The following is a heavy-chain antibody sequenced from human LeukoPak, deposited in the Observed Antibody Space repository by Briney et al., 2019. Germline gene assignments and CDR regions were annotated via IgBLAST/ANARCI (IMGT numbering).Heavy chain of an antibody. D-gene: IGHD3-22*01. Sequence: ASVKVSCKASGGTFSSYAISWGRQAPGQGVEWMGGIIPIFGTANYAQKFQGRVTITTDESTSTAYMELSSLRSEDTAVYYCARRRDGDVDYYDSSGYHNWFDPWGQGTLVTVSS. CDR1: GGTFSSYA. CDR3: ARRRDGDVDYYDSSGYHNWFDP. J-gene: IGHJ5*02. V-gene: IGHV1-69*05. CDR2: IIPIFGTA.